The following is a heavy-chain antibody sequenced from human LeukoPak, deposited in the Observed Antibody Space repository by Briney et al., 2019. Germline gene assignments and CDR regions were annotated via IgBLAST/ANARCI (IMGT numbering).Heavy chain of an antibody. V-gene: IGHV1-8*01. CDR1: GYTFTSYD. CDR3: ARGLGYCSGGSCYSEWDNWFDP. CDR2: MNPNSGNT. D-gene: IGHD2-15*01. Sequence: ASVKVSCKASGYTFTSYDINWVRQATGQGLEWMGWMNPNSGNTGYAQKFQGRVTMTRNTSISIAHMELSSLRSEDTAVYYCARGLGYCSGGSCYSEWDNWFDPWGQGTLVTVSS. J-gene: IGHJ5*02.